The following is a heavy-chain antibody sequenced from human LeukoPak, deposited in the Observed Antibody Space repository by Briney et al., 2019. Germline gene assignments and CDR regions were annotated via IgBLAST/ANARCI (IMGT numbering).Heavy chain of an antibody. V-gene: IGHV3-53*01. J-gene: IGHJ3*02. D-gene: IGHD1-26*01. CDR2: IYSGSST. CDR3: AKLRWELLDDAFDI. Sequence: GGSLRLSCAASGFTVSSNCMSWVRQAPGKGLEWVSVIYSGSSTYYADSVKGRFTISRDNSKNTLYLQMNSLRAEDTAVYYCAKLRWELLDDAFDIWGQGTMVTVSS. CDR1: GFTVSSNC.